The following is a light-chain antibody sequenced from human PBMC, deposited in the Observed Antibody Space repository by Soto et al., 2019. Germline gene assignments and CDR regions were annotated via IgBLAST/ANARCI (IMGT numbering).Light chain of an antibody. V-gene: IGLV2-14*01. CDR2: EAT. CDR3: TSYTITSPYV. Sequence: QSALTQPASMSGSPGQSITISCTGTSSDIGRYNFVSWYQHHPGKAPKLIIYEATKRPSGVSYRFSGSKSGNTASLTISGLQAEDEADYYCTSYTITSPYVFGTGTKLTFL. J-gene: IGLJ1*01. CDR1: SSDIGRYNF.